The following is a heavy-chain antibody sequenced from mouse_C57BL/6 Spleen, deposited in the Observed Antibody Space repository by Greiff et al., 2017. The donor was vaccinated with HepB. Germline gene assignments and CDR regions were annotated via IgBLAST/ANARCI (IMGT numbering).Heavy chain of an antibody. D-gene: IGHD2-5*01. CDR3: ATYSNYGLAY. CDR2: IDPSDSET. CDR1: GYTFTSYW. J-gene: IGHJ3*01. Sequence: VKLQQPGAELVRPGSSVKLSCKASGYTFTSYWMHWVKQRPRQGLEWIGNIDPSDSETHYNQKFKDKATLTVDKSSSTAYMQLSSLTSEDSAVYYCATYSNYGLAYWGQGTLVTVSA. V-gene: IGHV1-52*01.